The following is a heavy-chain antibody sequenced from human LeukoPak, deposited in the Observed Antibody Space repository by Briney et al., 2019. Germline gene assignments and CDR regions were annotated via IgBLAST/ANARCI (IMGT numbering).Heavy chain of an antibody. V-gene: IGHV5-51*01. CDR1: GYSFTSYW. CDR3: ARQHGSGSYYSRAIDY. CDR2: IYPGDSDT. D-gene: IGHD3-10*01. Sequence: GESLKISCKASGYSFTSYWIGWVRQMHGKGLEWMGIIYPGDSDTRYSPSFQGQVTISADKSRSTAYLQWSSLKASDTAMYYCARQHGSGSYYSRAIDYWGQGTLVTVSS. J-gene: IGHJ4*02.